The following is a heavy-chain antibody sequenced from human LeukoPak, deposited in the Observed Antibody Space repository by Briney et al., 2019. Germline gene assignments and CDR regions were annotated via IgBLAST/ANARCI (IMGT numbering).Heavy chain of an antibody. CDR1: GGSISSYY. CDR2: IYDSGGT. CDR3: ARATDGRHAV. V-gene: IGHV4-59*01. Sequence: PSETLSLTCSVSGGSISSYYWSWIRQPPGKGLEWIGYIYDSGGTNYNSSLKSRVTISVDTSKNQFSLRLSSVTAADTAVYYCARATDGRHAVWGQGTLVTVSP. D-gene: IGHD4-17*01. J-gene: IGHJ4*02.